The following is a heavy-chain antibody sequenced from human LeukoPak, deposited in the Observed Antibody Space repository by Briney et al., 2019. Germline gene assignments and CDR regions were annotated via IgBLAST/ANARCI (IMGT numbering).Heavy chain of an antibody. D-gene: IGHD6-13*01. CDR1: FSVSSKY. Sequence: GGSLRLSCTTSFSVSSKYMSWVRQAPGKGLDWVSVLYVGGNTYYADSVKGRFTISRDISKNTLYIQMNSLRAEDTAVYYCARALSSSWYAFRSNWFDPWGQGTLVSVSS. CDR3: ARALSSSWYAFRSNWFDP. J-gene: IGHJ5*02. CDR2: LYVGGNT. V-gene: IGHV3-53*01.